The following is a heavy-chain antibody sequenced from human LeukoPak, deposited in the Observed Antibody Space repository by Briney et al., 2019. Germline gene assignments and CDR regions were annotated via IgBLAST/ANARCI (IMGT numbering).Heavy chain of an antibody. CDR2: IYYSEST. J-gene: IGHJ5*02. Sequence: TSETLSLTCTVSGGSISSYYWSWIRQPPGKGLEWIGYIYYSESTNYNPSLKSRVTISVDTSKNQFSLKLSSVTAADTAVYYCARLRYYDSSGSPNWFDPWGQGTLVTVSS. D-gene: IGHD3-22*01. CDR3: ARLRYYDSSGSPNWFDP. CDR1: GGSISSYY. V-gene: IGHV4-59*08.